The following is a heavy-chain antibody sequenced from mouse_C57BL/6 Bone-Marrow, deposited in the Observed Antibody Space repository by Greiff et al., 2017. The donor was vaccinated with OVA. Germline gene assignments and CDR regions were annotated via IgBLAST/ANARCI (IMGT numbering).Heavy chain of an antibody. D-gene: IGHD2-2*01. CDR1: GYSITSGYY. V-gene: IGHV3-6*01. Sequence: DVKLQESGPGLVKPSQSLSLTCSVTGYSITSGYYWNWIRQFPGNKLEWMGYISYDGSNNYNPSLKNRISITRDTSKNQFFLKLNSVTTEDTATYYCARGMVTLFDYWGQGTTLTVSS. J-gene: IGHJ2*01. CDR3: ARGMVTLFDY. CDR2: ISYDGSN.